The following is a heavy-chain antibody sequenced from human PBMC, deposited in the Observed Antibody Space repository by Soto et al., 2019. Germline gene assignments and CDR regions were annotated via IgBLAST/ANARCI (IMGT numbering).Heavy chain of an antibody. CDR2: IIPIFGTA. Sequence: SVKVSCKASGGTFSSYAISWVRQAPGQGLEWMGGIIPIFGTANYAQKFQGRVTITADESTSTAYMELSSLRSEDTAVYYCARYCSGGSCYSSYYGMAVWGQGTTVTVSS. CDR3: ARYCSGGSCYSSYYGMAV. J-gene: IGHJ6*02. D-gene: IGHD2-15*01. V-gene: IGHV1-69*13. CDR1: GGTFSSYA.